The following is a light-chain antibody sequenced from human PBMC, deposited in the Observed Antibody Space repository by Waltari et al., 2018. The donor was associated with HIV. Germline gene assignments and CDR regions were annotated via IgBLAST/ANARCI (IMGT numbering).Light chain of an antibody. Sequence: SYELTQPPSVSVSPGQTARITCSGNQLGDKYVFWYQQKPGQPPLLVIYQDNKRPSVIPERFSGSNSGNTATLTINKSQSMDEADYYCQAWDNSAAVFGGGTRLTVL. J-gene: IGLJ3*02. CDR2: QDN. V-gene: IGLV3-1*01. CDR1: QLGDKY. CDR3: QAWDNSAAV.